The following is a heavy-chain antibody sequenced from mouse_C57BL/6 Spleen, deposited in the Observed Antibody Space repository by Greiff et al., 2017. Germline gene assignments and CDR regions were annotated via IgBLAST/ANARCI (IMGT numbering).Heavy chain of an antibody. CDR2: IDPETGGT. V-gene: IGHV1-15*01. D-gene: IGHD1-1*01. Sequence: VQLVESGAELVRPGASVTLSCKASGYTFTDYEMHWVKQTPVHGLEWIGAIDPETGGTAYNQKFKGKAILTADKSSSTAYMELRSLTAEDSAVYYSTRDTTVRDYSFDYWGQGTTLTVSS. CDR1: GYTFTDYE. J-gene: IGHJ2*01. CDR3: TRDTTVRDYSFDY.